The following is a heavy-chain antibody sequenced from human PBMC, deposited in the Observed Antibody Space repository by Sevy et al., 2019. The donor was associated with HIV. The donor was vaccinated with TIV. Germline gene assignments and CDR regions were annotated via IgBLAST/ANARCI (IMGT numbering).Heavy chain of an antibody. D-gene: IGHD6-13*01. CDR3: AKGREGAAGRKGLFGY. CDR2: ISYDGSNK. J-gene: IGHJ4*02. V-gene: IGHV3-30*18. CDR1: GFTFSSYG. Sequence: GGSLRLSCAASGFTFSSYGMHWVRQAPGKGLEWVAVISYDGSNKYYADSVKGRFTISRDNSKNTLYLQMNSLRAEDTVGEYLAKGREGAAGRKGLFGYRGQGTLVTVSS.